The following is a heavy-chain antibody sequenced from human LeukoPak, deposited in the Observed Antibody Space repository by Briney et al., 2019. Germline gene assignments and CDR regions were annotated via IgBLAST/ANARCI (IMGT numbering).Heavy chain of an antibody. J-gene: IGHJ3*02. Sequence: ASVKVSCKASGYTFTSYYMHWVRQAPGQGLEWMGIINPSGGSTSYAQKFQGRVTMTRDTSTSTVYMELSSLRSEDTAVYYCARARGDCSGGSCHDAFDIWGQGTMVTVSS. CDR2: INPSGGST. D-gene: IGHD2-15*01. CDR3: ARARGDCSGGSCHDAFDI. V-gene: IGHV1-46*01. CDR1: GYTFTSYY.